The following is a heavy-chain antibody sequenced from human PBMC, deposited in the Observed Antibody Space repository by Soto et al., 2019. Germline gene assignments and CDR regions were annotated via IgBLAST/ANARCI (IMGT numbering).Heavy chain of an antibody. Sequence: GGSLRLSCAASGFTFSSYWMSWVRQAPGKGLEWVANIKQDGSEKYYVDSVKGRFTISTDNAKNSLYLQMNSLRAEDTAVYYCATPPYYAASYYYYMDVWGKGTTVTVSS. CDR1: GFTFSSYW. J-gene: IGHJ6*03. CDR3: ATPPYYAASYYYYMDV. V-gene: IGHV3-7*01. D-gene: IGHD1-26*01. CDR2: IKQDGSEK.